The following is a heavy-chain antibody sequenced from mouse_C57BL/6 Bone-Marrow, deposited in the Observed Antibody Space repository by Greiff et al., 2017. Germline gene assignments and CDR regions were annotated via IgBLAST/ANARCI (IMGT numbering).Heavy chain of an antibody. Sequence: VQLQQSGPVLVKPGASVKMSCKASGYTFTDYYMNWVKQSHGKSLEWIGVINPYNGGTSYNQKFKGRATLTVAKSSSTAYMELNSLTSEDSAVYDCATYSYFDYWGQGTTLTVSS. V-gene: IGHV1-19*01. CDR3: ATYSYFDY. CDR2: INPYNGGT. CDR1: GYTFTDYY. D-gene: IGHD1-1*01. J-gene: IGHJ2*01.